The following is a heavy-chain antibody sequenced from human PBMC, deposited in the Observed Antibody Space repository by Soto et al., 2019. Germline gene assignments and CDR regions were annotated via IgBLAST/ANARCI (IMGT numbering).Heavy chain of an antibody. CDR2: ISAYNGNT. CDR1: GYTFTSYG. Sequence: ASVKVSCKASGYTFTSYGISWVRQAPGQGLEWMGWISAYNGNTNYAQKLQGRVTMTTDTSTSTAYMELRSLRSDDTAVYYCARDSLGYYYDISQPNNWFDPWGQGTLVTV. CDR3: ARDSLGYYYDISQPNNWFDP. D-gene: IGHD3-22*01. V-gene: IGHV1-18*01. J-gene: IGHJ5*02.